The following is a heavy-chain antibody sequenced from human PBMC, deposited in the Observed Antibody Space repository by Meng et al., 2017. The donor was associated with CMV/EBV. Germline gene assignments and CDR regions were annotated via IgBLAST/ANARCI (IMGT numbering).Heavy chain of an antibody. D-gene: IGHD3-22*01. V-gene: IGHV3-7*01. Sequence: GESLKISCAASGFTFSSYWMSWVRQAPGKGLEWVANIKQDGSNKYYADSVKGRFTISRDNSKNTLYLQMNSLRAEDTAVYYCARDSGRPLTYYYDSSGYYTFDYWGQGTLVTVSS. CDR2: IKQDGSNK. J-gene: IGHJ4*02. CDR1: GFTFSSYW. CDR3: ARDSGRPLTYYYDSSGYYTFDY.